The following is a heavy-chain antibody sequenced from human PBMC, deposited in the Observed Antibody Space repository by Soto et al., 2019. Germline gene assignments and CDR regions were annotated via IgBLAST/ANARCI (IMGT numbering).Heavy chain of an antibody. CDR2: IHYNGNT. J-gene: IGHJ6*02. CDR3: ARGMAPYSYGYGFGLFYGMDV. D-gene: IGHD5-18*01. Sequence: PSETLSLTCAVSGGSISAYSWSWVRQPPGKGLEWIGNIHYNGNTKYNPSLKSRVTMSVDTSKNQFSLKLSSVTAADTAVYYCARGMAPYSYGYGFGLFYGMDVWGQGTTVTVSS. V-gene: IGHV4-59*01. CDR1: GGSISAYS.